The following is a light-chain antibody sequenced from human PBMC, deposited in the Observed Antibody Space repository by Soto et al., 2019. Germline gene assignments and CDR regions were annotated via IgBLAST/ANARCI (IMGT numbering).Light chain of an antibody. Sequence: DIQMTQSPSTLSASVGDRVTITCRASQSISSWLAWYQQKPGKAPKLLIYDASSLESGVPSRFSGSGSGKQFHLTISSLQPDDFATYYCQQYNSYSWTFGQGTKVEIK. CDR3: QQYNSYSWT. V-gene: IGKV1-5*01. CDR1: QSISSW. CDR2: DAS. J-gene: IGKJ1*01.